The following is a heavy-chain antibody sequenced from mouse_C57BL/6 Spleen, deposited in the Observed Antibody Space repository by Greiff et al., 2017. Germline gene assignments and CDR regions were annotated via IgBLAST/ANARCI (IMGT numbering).Heavy chain of an antibody. D-gene: IGHD2-5*01. J-gene: IGHJ2*01. CDR2: ISGGGGNT. CDR3: ARQRAYYRNLYYFDY. V-gene: IGHV5-9*01. CDR1: GFTFSSYT. Sequence: DVMLVESGGGLVKPGGSLKLSCAASGFTFSSYTMSWVRQTPEKRLEWVATISGGGGNTYYPDSVKGRVTISRDNAKNTLYLQMSSLRSEDTALYYCARQRAYYRNLYYFDYWGQGTTRTVSS.